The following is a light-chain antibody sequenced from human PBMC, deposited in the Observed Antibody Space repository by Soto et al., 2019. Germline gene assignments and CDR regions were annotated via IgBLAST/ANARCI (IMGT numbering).Light chain of an antibody. CDR3: QQSFSTPPFT. CDR2: AAT. V-gene: IGKV1-39*01. Sequence: DIQMTQSPSSLSASVGDRVTITCRASQTISMYLNWYQHKPGKAPILLISAATILESGVPSRFSGSRSVTEFTLTISSLQPEDCATYYCQQSFSTPPFTFGGGTKVEIK. CDR1: QTISMY. J-gene: IGKJ4*01.